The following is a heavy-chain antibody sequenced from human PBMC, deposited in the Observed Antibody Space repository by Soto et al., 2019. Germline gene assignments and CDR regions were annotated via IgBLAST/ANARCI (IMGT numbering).Heavy chain of an antibody. CDR3: ARARQYDYVWGSYRPLDY. CDR1: GGTFSSYA. D-gene: IGHD3-16*02. CDR2: IIPIFGTA. J-gene: IGHJ4*02. Sequence: SVKVSCKAFGGTFSSYAISWVRQAPGQGLEWMGGIIPIFGTANYAQKFQGRVTITADESTSTAYMELSSLRSEDTAVYYCARARQYDYVWGSYRPLDYWGQGTLVTVSS. V-gene: IGHV1-69*13.